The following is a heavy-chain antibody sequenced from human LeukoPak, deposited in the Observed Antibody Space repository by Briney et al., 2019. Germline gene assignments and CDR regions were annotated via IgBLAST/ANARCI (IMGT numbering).Heavy chain of an antibody. CDR1: GFTFSSYA. CDR2: ISYDGSNK. Sequence: GGSLRLSCAASGFTFSSYAMHWVRQAPGKGLEWVAVISYDGSNKYYADSVKGRFTISRDNSKNTLYLQMNSLRAEDTALYYCAKDSFVAGVYYYYMDVWGKGTTVTISS. D-gene: IGHD6-19*01. V-gene: IGHV3-30*04. J-gene: IGHJ6*03. CDR3: AKDSFVAGVYYYYMDV.